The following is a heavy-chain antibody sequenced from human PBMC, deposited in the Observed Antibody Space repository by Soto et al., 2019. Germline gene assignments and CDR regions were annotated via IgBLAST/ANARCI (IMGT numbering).Heavy chain of an antibody. CDR1: GGSLSSGAYY. D-gene: IGHD1-26*01. Sequence: SETLSLTCTVSGGSLSSGAYYWNWIRQHPGKGLEWIGYLYYSGSTYYNPSLKSRVTISGDTSKNQFSLKLSSVTAADTGVYYCATLKKGAYYYMDVWGKGTTVTVSS. CDR2: LYYSGST. J-gene: IGHJ6*03. V-gene: IGHV4-31*03. CDR3: ATLKKGAYYYMDV.